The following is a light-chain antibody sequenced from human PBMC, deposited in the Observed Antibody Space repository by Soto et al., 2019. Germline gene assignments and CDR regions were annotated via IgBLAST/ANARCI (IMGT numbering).Light chain of an antibody. Sequence: DIQMTQSPSTLSASVGDRVTITCRASQSISSWLAWYQQKPGKAPKLLIYKASSLESGVPSRFSGSGSGTDFTLTISSLQPDDFATYYCQQYYSYFRTFGQGTKVEIK. CDR3: QQYYSYFRT. V-gene: IGKV1-5*03. CDR2: KAS. J-gene: IGKJ1*01. CDR1: QSISSW.